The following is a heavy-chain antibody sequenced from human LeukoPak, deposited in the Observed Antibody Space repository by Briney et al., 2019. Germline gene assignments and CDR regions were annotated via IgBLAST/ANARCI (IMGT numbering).Heavy chain of an antibody. CDR1: GYTFTSYG. CDR2: ISAYNGNT. D-gene: IGHD3-10*01. V-gene: IGHV1-18*01. J-gene: IGHJ4*02. CDR3: ARDPIPGIGKSRYFDY. Sequence: ASVKVSCKASGYTFTSYGISWVRQAPGQGHEWMGWISAYNGNTNYAQKLQGRVTMTTDTSTSTAYMELRSLRSDDTAVYYCARDPIPGIGKSRYFDYWGQGTLVTVSS.